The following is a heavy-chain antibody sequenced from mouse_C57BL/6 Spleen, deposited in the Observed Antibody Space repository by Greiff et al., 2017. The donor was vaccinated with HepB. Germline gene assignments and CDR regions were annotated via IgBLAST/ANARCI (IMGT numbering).Heavy chain of an antibody. Sequence: EVKLMESGPGLVKPSQSLSLTCTVTGYSITSGYGWNWIRQFPGNKLEWMVYISYSGSTNYNPSRKSRISTTLDKSKNQFFLQLNSVTTEDTATYYWARTARMKYWGQGTTLTVSS. J-gene: IGHJ2*01. CDR2: ISYSGST. D-gene: IGHD1-2*01. V-gene: IGHV3-2*02. CDR1: GYSITSGYG. CDR3: ARTARMKY.